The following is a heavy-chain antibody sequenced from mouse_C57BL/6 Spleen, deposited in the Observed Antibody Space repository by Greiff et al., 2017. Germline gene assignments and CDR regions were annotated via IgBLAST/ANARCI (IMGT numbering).Heavy chain of an antibody. CDR2: IYPGDGDT. D-gene: IGHD5-5*01. V-gene: IGHV1-82*01. CDR3: ARLLLPTYAMDY. J-gene: IGHJ4*01. CDR1: GYAFSSSW. Sequence: QVQLQQSGPELVKPGASVKISCKASGYAFSSSWMNWVKQRPGKGLEWIGRIYPGDGDTNYNGKFKGKATLTADKSSSTAYMQLSSLTSEDSAVYFCARLLLPTYAMDYWGQGTSVTVSS.